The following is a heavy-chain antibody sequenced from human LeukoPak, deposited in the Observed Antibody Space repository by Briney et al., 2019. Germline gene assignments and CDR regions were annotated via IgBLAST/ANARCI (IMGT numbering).Heavy chain of an antibody. CDR2: ISSSSSYI. V-gene: IGHV3-21*01. J-gene: IGHJ4*02. D-gene: IGHD3-9*01. CDR1: GFTFSSYS. Sequence: GGSLRLSCAASGFTFSSYSMNWLRQAPGKGLEWVSSISSSSSYIYYADSVKGRFTISRDNAKNSLYLQMNSLRAEDTAVYYCARVRYFDWLLSSPPDYWGQGTLVTVSS. CDR3: ARVRYFDWLLSSPPDY.